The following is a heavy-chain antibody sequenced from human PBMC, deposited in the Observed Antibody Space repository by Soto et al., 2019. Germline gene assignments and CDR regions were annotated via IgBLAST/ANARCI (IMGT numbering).Heavy chain of an antibody. D-gene: IGHD6-6*01. J-gene: IGHJ6*02. CDR3: ARSPCIAARCFDGMDV. V-gene: IGHV1-18*01. CDR2: ISAYNGNT. CDR1: GYTFTSYG. Sequence: QVQLVQSGAEVKKPGASVKVSCKASGYTFTSYGISWVRQAPGQGLEWMGWISAYNGNTTYAQKLQGRVTMTTDTSTSTAYVELRSLRSDDTAVYYCARSPCIAARCFDGMDVWGQGTTVTVSS.